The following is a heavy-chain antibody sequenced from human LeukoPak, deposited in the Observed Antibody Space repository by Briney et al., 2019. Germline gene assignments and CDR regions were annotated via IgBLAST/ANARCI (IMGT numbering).Heavy chain of an antibody. J-gene: IGHJ4*02. D-gene: IGHD6-13*01. CDR2: ISGSGGST. CDR3: AKDPPHSSSWYYFDY. Sequence: GGSLRLSCAASGFTFSSYAMSWVRQAPGKGLEWVSAISGSGGSTYYADSVKGRFTISRDNSKNTLYLQMDSLRAEDTAVYYCAKDPPHSSSWYYFDYWGQGTLVTVSS. V-gene: IGHV3-23*01. CDR1: GFTFSSYA.